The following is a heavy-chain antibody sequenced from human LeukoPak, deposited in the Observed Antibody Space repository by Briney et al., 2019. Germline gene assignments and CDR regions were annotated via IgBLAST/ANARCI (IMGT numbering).Heavy chain of an antibody. CDR3: AKCPYGDYFDWFDP. CDR1: GFTFSSYA. D-gene: IGHD4-17*01. CDR2: ISGSGGST. J-gene: IGHJ5*02. Sequence: PGASLRLSCAASGFTFSSYAMSWVRQAPGKGLEWVSAISGSGGSTYYADSVKGRFTISRDNSKNTLYPQMNSLRAEDTAVYYCAKCPYGDYFDWFDPWGQGTLVTVSS. V-gene: IGHV3-23*01.